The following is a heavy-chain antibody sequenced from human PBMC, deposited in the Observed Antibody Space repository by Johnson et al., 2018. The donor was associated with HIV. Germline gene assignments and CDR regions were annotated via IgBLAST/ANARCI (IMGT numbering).Heavy chain of an antibody. CDR3: ARDDLGNPFSSYDAFDI. J-gene: IGHJ3*02. CDR1: GFTFSNHA. D-gene: IGHD6-13*01. V-gene: IGHV3-30-3*01. CDR2: ISYDGSNK. Sequence: QVQLVESGGGVVQPGRSLRLSCAASGFTFSNHALHWVRQAPGKGLEWVASISYDGSNKYYADSVKGRFTISRDNSKNTLYLQMNSLRAEDTAVYYCARDDLGNPFSSYDAFDIWGQGTMVTVSS.